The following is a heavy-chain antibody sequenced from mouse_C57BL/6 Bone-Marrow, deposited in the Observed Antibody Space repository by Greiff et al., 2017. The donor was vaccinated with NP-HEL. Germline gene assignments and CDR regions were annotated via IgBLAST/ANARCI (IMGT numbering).Heavy chain of an antibody. J-gene: IGHJ1*03. CDR2: IDPSDSYT. CDR3: ARDEYDENWYGDV. V-gene: IGHV1-69*01. Sequence: QVQLQQPGAELVMPGASVKLSCKASGYTFTSYWMHWVKQRPGQGLEWIGEIDPSDSYTNYNQKFKGKSTLTVDKSSSTAYMQLSSLTSEDSAVYYCARDEYDENWYGDVWGTGTTVTVSS. CDR1: GYTFTSYW. D-gene: IGHD2-4*01.